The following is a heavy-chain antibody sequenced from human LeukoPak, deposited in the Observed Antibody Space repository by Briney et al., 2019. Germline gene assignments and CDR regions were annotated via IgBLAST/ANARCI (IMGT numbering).Heavy chain of an antibody. Sequence: SETLSLTCTVSGGSISGSSYYWGWIRQPPGKGLEWIGSIYYSGSTYYNPSLKSRVTISVDTSKNQFSLKLSSVTAADTAVYYCARRGYDSSGYYYAYWGQGTLVTVSS. D-gene: IGHD3-22*01. CDR1: GGSISGSSYY. CDR2: IYYSGST. CDR3: ARRGYDSSGYYYAY. V-gene: IGHV4-39*01. J-gene: IGHJ4*02.